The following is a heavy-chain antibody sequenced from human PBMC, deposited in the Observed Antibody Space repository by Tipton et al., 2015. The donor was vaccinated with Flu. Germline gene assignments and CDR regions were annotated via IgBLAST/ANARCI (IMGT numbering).Heavy chain of an antibody. D-gene: IGHD4-23*01. J-gene: IGHJ6*02. CDR1: GFTFSKYA. CDR2: ISGSGLST. Sequence: SLRLSCAASGFTFSKYAMRWVRHAPGRGLEWVAHISGSGLSTYYADSVKGRFAISRDNSKNTVSLQMNSLRAEDTAVYYCARDRVVAVAGRGSMDVWGQGTTVSVS. CDR3: ARDRVVAVAGRGSMDV. V-gene: IGHV3-23*01.